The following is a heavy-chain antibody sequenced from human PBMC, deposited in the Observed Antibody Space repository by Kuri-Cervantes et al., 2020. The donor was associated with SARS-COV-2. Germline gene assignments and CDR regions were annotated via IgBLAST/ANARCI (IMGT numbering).Heavy chain of an antibody. CDR3: ARDPYRGESTFDY. J-gene: IGHJ4*02. CDR2: IKHSGST. Sequence: SESLSHTCAVHGGSFNDYWWSWVRQPPGTGLEWIGDIKHSGSTNCNPSLKIRVTISVDTSKSQFSLSLNSLTAADTAVYFCARDPYRGESTFDYWGQGTLVTVSS. V-gene: IGHV4-34*01. CDR1: GGSFNDYW. D-gene: IGHD3-10*01.